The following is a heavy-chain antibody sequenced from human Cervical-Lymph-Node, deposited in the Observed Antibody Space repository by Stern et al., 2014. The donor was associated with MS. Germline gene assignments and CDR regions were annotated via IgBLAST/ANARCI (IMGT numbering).Heavy chain of an antibody. V-gene: IGHV4-61*02. Sequence: QVQLVQSGPGLVKPSQTLSLTCTVSGGSISSSGYYWSWIRQPADKGLEWIGRIHDSGSTYYNPSLKSRVTISMDTPKTQFSLKVPSVTAADTAVYYCATTRWDLFTWNWFDPWGQGTLVTVSS. CDR1: GGSISSSGYY. D-gene: IGHD1-26*01. CDR2: IHDSGST. J-gene: IGHJ5*02. CDR3: ATTRWDLFTWNWFDP.